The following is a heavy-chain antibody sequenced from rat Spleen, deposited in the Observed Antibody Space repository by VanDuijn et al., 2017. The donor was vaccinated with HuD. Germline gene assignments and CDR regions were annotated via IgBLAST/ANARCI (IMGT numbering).Heavy chain of an antibody. CDR2: ISSGGHNT. J-gene: IGHJ3*01. Sequence: EVQLVESGGGLVQSGGSLKLSCAASGFIFRNYDMAWVRQAPTKGLEWIASISSGGHNTYYRDSVKGRLTISRDDAKNIQYLQKDSLRSEDTATYYCARSDGVHYYLPFADWGQGTLVTASS. CDR3: ARSDGVHYYLPFAD. CDR1: GFIFRNYD. D-gene: IGHD1-1*01. V-gene: IGHV5S13*01.